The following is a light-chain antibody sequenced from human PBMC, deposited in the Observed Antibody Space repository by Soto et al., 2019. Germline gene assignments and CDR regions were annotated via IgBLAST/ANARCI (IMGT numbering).Light chain of an antibody. Sequence: QAVVTQPPSVSGAPGQRVTISCTGSSSNIGAGYDVHWYQQLPGTAPKLLMYGNSNRPSGVPDRFSGSKSGTSASLAITGLQAEDEADYYCHSYDSSLSGWVFGGGTKVTVL. V-gene: IGLV1-40*01. J-gene: IGLJ3*02. CDR2: GNS. CDR3: HSYDSSLSGWV. CDR1: SSNIGAGYD.